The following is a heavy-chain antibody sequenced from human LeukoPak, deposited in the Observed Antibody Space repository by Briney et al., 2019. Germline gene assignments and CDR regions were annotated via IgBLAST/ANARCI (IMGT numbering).Heavy chain of an antibody. CDR1: GFTFSSYA. CDR2: IKSKTDGGTT. Sequence: PGTSLRLSCAASGFTFSSYAIHWVRQAPGKGLEWVGHIKSKTDGGTTDYAAPVKGRFTISRDDSKNTLYLQMSSLKTEDTAVYYCTTSFNPKTYSSSWYIGVYWGQGTLVTVSS. J-gene: IGHJ4*02. CDR3: TTSFNPKTYSSSWYIGVY. V-gene: IGHV3-15*01. D-gene: IGHD6-13*01.